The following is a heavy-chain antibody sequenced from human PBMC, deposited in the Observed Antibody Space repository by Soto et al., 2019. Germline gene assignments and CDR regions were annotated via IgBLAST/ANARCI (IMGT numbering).Heavy chain of an antibody. V-gene: IGHV4-31*01. CDR1: GGSISDGAYY. J-gene: IGHJ4*02. Sequence: QVQLQESGPGLVKPSQTLSLTCSVSGGSISDGAYYWSWIRQHPRKGLEWIGYIYYSGDTQYNPSLKSPVTISLDMSRNQFSLKLSSVTAADTAVYYCARVDSSSWFDYWGQGTLVTVSS. D-gene: IGHD6-13*01. CDR2: IYYSGDT. CDR3: ARVDSSSWFDY.